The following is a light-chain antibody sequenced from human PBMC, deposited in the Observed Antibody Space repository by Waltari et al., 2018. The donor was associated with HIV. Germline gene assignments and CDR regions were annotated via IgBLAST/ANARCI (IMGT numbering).Light chain of an antibody. V-gene: IGKV1-33*01. CDR2: DAS. CDR3: QQSDNLLT. J-gene: IGKJ3*01. Sequence: DLQVTPSPFSLSASVGSRVNITCQASQDISNYLNWYQQKPGKAPKLLIYDASNLETGVPSRFSGSGSGTHFSFTISSLQPEDIATYYCQQSDNLLTFGPGTKVDIK. CDR1: QDISNY.